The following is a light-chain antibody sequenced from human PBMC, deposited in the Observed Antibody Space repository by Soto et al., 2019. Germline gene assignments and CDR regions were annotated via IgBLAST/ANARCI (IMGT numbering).Light chain of an antibody. CDR1: QSVTNNY. J-gene: IGKJ4*01. Sequence: DIVLTQSPGTPSLSPGERATLSCRASQSVTNNYLAWYQQKPGQAPRVLIYGASDRATDIPDRFSGSGSGTDFTLTISRLEPEDFAVYYCQQYGGSPLTFGGGTKV. CDR2: GAS. V-gene: IGKV3-20*01. CDR3: QQYGGSPLT.